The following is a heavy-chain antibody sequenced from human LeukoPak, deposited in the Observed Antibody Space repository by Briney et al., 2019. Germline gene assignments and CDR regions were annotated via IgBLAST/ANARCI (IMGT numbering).Heavy chain of an antibody. V-gene: IGHV3-66*01. CDR1: GVTVSGSY. CDR2: IYTSGDT. D-gene: IGHD1-26*01. Sequence: GGSLRLSXAASGVTVSGSYMSWVRQAPGKGLEWVSVIYTSGDTYYADSVKGRFTISRDSSKNTLYLQMKTLRTEDTAVYYCVRVRYSGSWFPVPNFDCWGQGTLVTVSS. J-gene: IGHJ4*02. CDR3: VRVRYSGSWFPVPNFDC.